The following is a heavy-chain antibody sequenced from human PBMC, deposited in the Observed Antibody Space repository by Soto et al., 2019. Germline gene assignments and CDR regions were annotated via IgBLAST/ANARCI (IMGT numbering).Heavy chain of an antibody. CDR1: GYTFTGYY. Sequence: ASVKVSFKASGYTFTGYYMHWLRQAPGKGLEWMGWINPNSGCTNYAQKFQGRVTMTRDTSISTAYMELSRLRSDDTAVYYCARDPRGCPVSYWGQGTLVTVSS. CDR3: ARDPRGCPVSY. D-gene: IGHD3-10*01. V-gene: IGHV1-2*02. CDR2: INPNSGCT. J-gene: IGHJ4*02.